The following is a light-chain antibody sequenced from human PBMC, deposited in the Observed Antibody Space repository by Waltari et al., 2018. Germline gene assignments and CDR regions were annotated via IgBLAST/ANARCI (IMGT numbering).Light chain of an antibody. V-gene: IGKV4-1*01. Sequence: DIVMTQSPDSLAVSLGERATINCKSSQSVLYSPNSKNYLVWYQQKPGQPPKLLIYWASTRESGVPDRFSGSGSGTDFTLTISSLQAEDVAVYYCQQYYSLPYTFGPGTRLEIK. CDR2: WAS. CDR3: QQYYSLPYT. CDR1: QSVLYSPNSKNY. J-gene: IGKJ2*01.